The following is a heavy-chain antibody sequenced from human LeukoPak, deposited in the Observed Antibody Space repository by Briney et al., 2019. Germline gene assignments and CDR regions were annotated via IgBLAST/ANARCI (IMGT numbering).Heavy chain of an antibody. Sequence: SETLSLTCTVSGGSISSYYWSWIRQPPGKGLEWIGYIYSSWSTNYNPSLKSRVTISVNTSKNQSPLKLSSVTAADTAVYYCARRAPYGDYGYDYWGQGTLVTVSS. D-gene: IGHD4-17*01. CDR3: ARRAPYGDYGYDY. V-gene: IGHV4-4*09. J-gene: IGHJ4*02. CDR1: GGSISSYY. CDR2: IYSSWST.